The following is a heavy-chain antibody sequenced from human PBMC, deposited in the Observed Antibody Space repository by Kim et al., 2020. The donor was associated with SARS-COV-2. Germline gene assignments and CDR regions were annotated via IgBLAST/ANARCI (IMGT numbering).Heavy chain of an antibody. J-gene: IGHJ4*03. CDR2: ISGSGGST. D-gene: IGHD3-22*01. CDR1: GFTFSSYA. CDR3: AKIDGMEDKTYYYVSSGYFRGYKFDY. V-gene: IGHV3-23*01. Sequence: GGSLRLSCAASGFTFSSYAMSWVRQAPGKGLEWVSAISGSGGSTYYADSVKGRFTISRDNSKNTLYLQMNSLRAEDTAVYYCAKIDGMEDKTYYYVSSGYFRGYKFDYWGHGTLVTVSS.